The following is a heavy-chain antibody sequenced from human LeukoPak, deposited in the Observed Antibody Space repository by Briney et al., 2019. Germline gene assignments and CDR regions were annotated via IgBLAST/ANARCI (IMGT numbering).Heavy chain of an antibody. J-gene: IGHJ3*02. CDR3: ARDCSSSCGYAFDI. D-gene: IGHD6-13*01. CDR2: IYYSGST. V-gene: IGHV4-59*01. CDR1: GGSISSYY. Sequence: PSETLSLTCTVSGGSISSYYWSWIRQPPGKGLEWIGYIYYSGSTNYNPSLKSRVTISVDTSKNQFSLKLSSVTAADTAVYYCARDCSSSCGYAFDIWGQGTMVTVSS.